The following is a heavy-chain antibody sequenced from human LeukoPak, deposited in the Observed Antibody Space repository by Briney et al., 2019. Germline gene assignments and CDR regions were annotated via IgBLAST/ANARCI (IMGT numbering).Heavy chain of an antibody. D-gene: IGHD3-10*02. Sequence: GESLKISCKGSGYSFTTYWIAWVRQMPGKGLECMGLIYPGDSDTRYSPSFQGQVTISADKSISTAYLQWSSLKASDTAMYYSARQEGHQQMLKYFRHWGQGTLVTVSS. CDR2: IYPGDSDT. CDR1: GYSFTTYW. V-gene: IGHV5-51*01. CDR3: ARQEGHQQMLKYFRH. J-gene: IGHJ1*01.